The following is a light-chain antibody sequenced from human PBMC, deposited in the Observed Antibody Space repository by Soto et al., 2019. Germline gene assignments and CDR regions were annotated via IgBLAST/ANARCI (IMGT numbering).Light chain of an antibody. CDR1: SSNIGNNY. J-gene: IGLJ1*01. CDR3: GTWDSSLSCYV. CDR2: DNN. V-gene: IGLV1-51*01. Sequence: QSVLTQPPSVSAAPGQKVTISCSGSSSNIGNNYVSWYQQLPGTAPKLLIFDNNKRPSRIPDRFSGSKSGTSATLGITGLQTGDEADYYCGTWDSSLSCYVFGTGTKLTVL.